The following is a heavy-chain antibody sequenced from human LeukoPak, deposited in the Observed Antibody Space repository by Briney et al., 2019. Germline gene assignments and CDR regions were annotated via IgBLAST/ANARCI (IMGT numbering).Heavy chain of an antibody. CDR3: ARDQTSGSYYYY. CDR2: IYTSGST. Sequence: SETLSLTCTVSGGSLSSYYWSWLRQPAGKGLEWIGRIYTSGSTNYNPSLKSRVTMSVDTSKNQFSLKLSSVTAADTAVYYCARDQTSGSYYYYWGQGTLVTVSS. CDR1: GGSLSSYY. D-gene: IGHD1-26*01. J-gene: IGHJ4*02. V-gene: IGHV4-4*07.